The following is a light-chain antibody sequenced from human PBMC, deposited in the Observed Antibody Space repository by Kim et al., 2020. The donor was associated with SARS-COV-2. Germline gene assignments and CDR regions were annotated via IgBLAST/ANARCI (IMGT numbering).Light chain of an antibody. CDR1: TGPVTSGHF. CDR3: LLSYSDSRV. J-gene: IGLJ2*01. Sequence: PEGTVTTTCDSSTGPVTSGHFPYCFQQKPGQAPRTLIYDTGNRHSWTPARFSGSLLGGKAALTLSAAQPEDEADYYCLLSYSDSRVFGGGTQLTVL. CDR2: DTG. V-gene: IGLV7-46*01.